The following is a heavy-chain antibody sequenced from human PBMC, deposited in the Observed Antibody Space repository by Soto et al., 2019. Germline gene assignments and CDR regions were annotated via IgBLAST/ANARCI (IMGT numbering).Heavy chain of an antibody. CDR2: IIPMFAAS. D-gene: IGHD2-15*01. Sequence: QVQLAQSGAEVRKPGSSVKVSCGASGGSFSDFAFSWVRQAPGQGLEWMGGIIPMFAASKYAQRFQDRVTSNADESTNTVYLALSSLTSDDTATYYCARGGIVAVPAALSSYHDYTNYRFDSWGQGTLVTVSS. J-gene: IGHJ4*02. V-gene: IGHV1-69*01. CDR1: GGSFSDFA. CDR3: ARGGIVAVPAALSSYHDYTNYRFDS.